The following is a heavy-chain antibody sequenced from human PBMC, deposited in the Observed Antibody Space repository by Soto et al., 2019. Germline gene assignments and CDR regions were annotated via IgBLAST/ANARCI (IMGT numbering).Heavy chain of an antibody. CDR1: GDSVSSDSAA. D-gene: IGHD4-4*01. CDR2: TYYRSKWYN. J-gene: IGHJ3*02. CDR3: ARVYSNWADAFDI. Sequence: SQTLSLPYAIFGDSVSSDSAACNWIRQSPSRGLEWLGRTYYRSKWYNDDAVSVKSRITINPDTSKNQFSLQLNSVTPEDTAVYYCARVYSNWADAFDISGQGTMVTVSS. V-gene: IGHV6-1*01.